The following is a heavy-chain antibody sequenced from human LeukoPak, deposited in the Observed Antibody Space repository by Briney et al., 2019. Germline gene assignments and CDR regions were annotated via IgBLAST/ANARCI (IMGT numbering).Heavy chain of an antibody. D-gene: IGHD3-22*01. CDR2: ISWNSGSI. J-gene: IGHJ4*02. Sequence: LRLSCAASGFIFEDYAMHWVRQAPAQGLEWVSGISWNSGSIGYADSVKGRFTISRDNAKNSLYLPMNSLRAEDTALYYCAKDSSGYCPAYYFDYWSQGTLVTVSS. CDR1: GFIFEDYA. V-gene: IGHV3-9*01. CDR3: AKDSSGYCPAYYFDY.